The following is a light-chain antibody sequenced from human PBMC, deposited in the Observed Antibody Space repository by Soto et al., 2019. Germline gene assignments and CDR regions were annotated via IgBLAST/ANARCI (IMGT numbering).Light chain of an antibody. V-gene: IGKV3-15*01. CDR2: GAS. CDR3: QQYNNLYT. J-gene: IGKJ2*01. Sequence: EMVMTQSPAPLSVSPGERATLSCRASQSIGSKLAWFQQKPGQAPRLLIYGASTRATGIPARFSGSGSGTEFTLTISSLQSEDFAVYYCQQYNNLYTFGQGTKLEIK. CDR1: QSIGSK.